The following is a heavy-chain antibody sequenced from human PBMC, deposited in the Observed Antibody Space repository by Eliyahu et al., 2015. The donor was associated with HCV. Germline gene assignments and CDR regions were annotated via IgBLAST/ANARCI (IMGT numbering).Heavy chain of an antibody. CDR2: IKQDGSEK. CDR3: AIDYGDYDGYGMDV. D-gene: IGHD4-17*01. J-gene: IGHJ6*02. V-gene: IGHV3-7*01. CDR1: GXPFSCYW. Sequence: EVQLVESGGGVVQPGGSLRLSCAASGXPFSCYWXGXVRQAPGKGLEWVANIKQDGSEKYYVDSVKGRFTISRDNAKNSLYLQMNSLRAEDTAVYYCAIDYGDYDGYGMDVWGQGTTVTVSS.